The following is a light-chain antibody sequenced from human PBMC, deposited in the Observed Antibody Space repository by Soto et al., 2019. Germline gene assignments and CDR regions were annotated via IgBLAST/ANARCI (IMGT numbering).Light chain of an antibody. CDR3: QQSYSTPSIT. CDR2: AAS. Sequence: DIQMTQSPSSVSASVGDRVTITCRASQTLNNYLTWFQQKPGKAPKVLIYAASTLQSGVPSRFSGSGSGTDFTLTISSLQPEDFATYYCQQSYSTPSITFGQGTKVDIK. CDR1: QTLNNY. J-gene: IGKJ1*01. V-gene: IGKV1-39*01.